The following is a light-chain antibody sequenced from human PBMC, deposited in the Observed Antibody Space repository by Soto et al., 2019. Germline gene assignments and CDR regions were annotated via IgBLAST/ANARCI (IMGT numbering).Light chain of an antibody. CDR2: GNI. CDR1: NSNIGAGYD. V-gene: IGLV1-40*01. Sequence: QSVLTQPPSVSGAPGQRVTISCTGSNSNIGAGYDVHWYQHLPGTAPKLLISGNINRPSGVPDRFSGSKSGTSASLAITGLQAEDEADYYCQSYDSSLSGSVFGGGTKLTVL. CDR3: QSYDSSLSGSV. J-gene: IGLJ2*01.